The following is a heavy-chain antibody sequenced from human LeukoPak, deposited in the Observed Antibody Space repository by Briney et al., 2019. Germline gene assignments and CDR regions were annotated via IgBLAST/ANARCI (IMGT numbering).Heavy chain of an antibody. CDR1: GFTFSRYA. D-gene: IGHD1-26*01. CDR2: ISFDATKA. Sequence: GGSLRLSCAASGFTFSRYALHWVRQAPGKGLEWVAVISFDATKAYYADAVKGRFSISRDNSNSTLFLQMNGLRENDTAVYHCARGRGATKKYWGQGTLVTVSS. CDR3: ARGRGATKKY. J-gene: IGHJ4*02. V-gene: IGHV3-30*04.